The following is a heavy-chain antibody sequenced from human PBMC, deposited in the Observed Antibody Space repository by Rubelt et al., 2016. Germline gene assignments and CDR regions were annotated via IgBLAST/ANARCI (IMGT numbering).Heavy chain of an antibody. J-gene: IGHJ4*02. V-gene: IGHV1-18*01. D-gene: IGHD6-19*01. Sequence: QVQLVQSGAEVKKPGASVKVSCKASGYTFTSYGISWVRQAPGQGLEWMGWISAYNGNTNYAQKLKARVTMNTDTSTGAALMVMVSLRSDDTDVDDWARDDGAVDGNYWGQGTLVTVSS. CDR3: ARDDGAVDGNY. CDR1: GYTFTSYG. CDR2: ISAYNGNT.